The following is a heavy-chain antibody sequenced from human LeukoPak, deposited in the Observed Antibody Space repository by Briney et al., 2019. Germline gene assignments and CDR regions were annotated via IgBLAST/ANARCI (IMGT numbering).Heavy chain of an antibody. CDR2: ISGNGGST. J-gene: IGHJ4*02. V-gene: IGHV3-23*01. CDR1: GFTFSSYA. Sequence: QSGGPLRLSCAASGFTFSSYAMSWVRQAPGKGLEWVSAISGNGGSTYYADSVKGRFTISRDISKNTLYLQMNSLRAEDTAVYYCAKAGLGYSYGSSLYYFDYWGQGTLVTVSS. D-gene: IGHD5-18*01. CDR3: AKAGLGYSYGSSLYYFDY.